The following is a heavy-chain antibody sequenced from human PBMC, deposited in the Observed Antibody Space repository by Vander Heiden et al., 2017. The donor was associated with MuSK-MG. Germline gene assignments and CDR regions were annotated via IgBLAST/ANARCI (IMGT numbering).Heavy chain of an antibody. J-gene: IGHJ2*01. CDR1: GGSISSYY. CDR2: IYYSGST. D-gene: IGHD3-22*01. V-gene: IGHV4-59*01. Sequence: QVQLQESGPGLVKPSETLSLTCTVPGGSISSYYWSGIRQPPGKGLEWIGYIYYSGSTNYNPSLKSRVTISVDTSKNQLSLKLSSVTAADTAVYYCARVRGYYDSSGYHWPSWYFDLWGRGTLVTVSS. CDR3: ARVRGYYDSSGYHWPSWYFDL.